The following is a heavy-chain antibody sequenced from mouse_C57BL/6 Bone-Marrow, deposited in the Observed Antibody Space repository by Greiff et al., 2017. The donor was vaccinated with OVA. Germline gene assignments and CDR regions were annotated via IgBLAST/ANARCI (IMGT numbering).Heavy chain of an antibody. CDR1: GFSLTSYG. J-gene: IGHJ1*03. D-gene: IGHD1-1*01. V-gene: IGHV2-2*01. Sequence: VKLMESGPGLVQPSQSLSITCTVSGFSLTSYGVHWVRQSPGKGLEWLGVIWSGGSTDYNAAFISSLGISKDNSKSQVFFKMNSLQADDTAIYYCARNYYRPYWYFDVWGTGTTVTVSS. CDR3: ARNYYRPYWYFDV. CDR2: IWSGGST.